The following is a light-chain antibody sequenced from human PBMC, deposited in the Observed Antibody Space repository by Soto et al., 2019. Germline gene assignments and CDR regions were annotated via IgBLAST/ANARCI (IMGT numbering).Light chain of an antibody. Sequence: PPSGLFYRFSGSKSGNTASLAISGLQTEDETDYYCTSYIITASWVFGGGTKLTVL. CDR3: TSYIITASWV. V-gene: IGLV2-14*01. J-gene: IGLJ3*02.